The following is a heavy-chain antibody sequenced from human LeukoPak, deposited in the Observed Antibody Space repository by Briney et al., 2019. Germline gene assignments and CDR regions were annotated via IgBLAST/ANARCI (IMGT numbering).Heavy chain of an antibody. CDR3: VRDGQGSTPLDY. V-gene: IGHV3-74*01. CDR1: GFTFSSHW. D-gene: IGHD1-26*01. Sequence: GGSLRLSCAASGFTFSSHWMHWVRQAPGKGLVWVSGISSDGSRARYADSVNGRFTISRDNAKNTLYLQMNSLRAEDTAVYFCVRDGQGSTPLDYWGQGTLVTVSS. CDR2: ISSDGSRA. J-gene: IGHJ4*02.